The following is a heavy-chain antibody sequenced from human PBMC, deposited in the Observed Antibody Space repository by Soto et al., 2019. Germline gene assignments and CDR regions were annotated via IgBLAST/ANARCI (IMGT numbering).Heavy chain of an antibody. V-gene: IGHV1-3*05. Sequence: QVQLVQSGAEEKKPGATVKVSCKASGYTFTTYAIHWVRQAPGHRPEWMGWIHAGNGNTKYPQNLQGRVTISRDTSASTAYMELSSLRSEDTAVYYCARESGSSGWYRLDYWGQGTLVIVSS. CDR3: ARESGSSGWYRLDY. J-gene: IGHJ4*02. CDR1: GYTFTTYA. D-gene: IGHD6-19*01. CDR2: IHAGNGNT.